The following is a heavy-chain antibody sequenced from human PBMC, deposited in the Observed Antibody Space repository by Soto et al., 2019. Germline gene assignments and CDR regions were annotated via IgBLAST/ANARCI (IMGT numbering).Heavy chain of an antibody. Sequence: GGSLRLSCAASGFTFSSYAMSWVRQAPGKGLEWVSAISGSGGSTYYADSVKGRFTISRDNSKNTLYLQMNSLRAEDTAVYYCAKDPREIDYSNYDYWGQGTLVTVSS. V-gene: IGHV3-23*01. D-gene: IGHD4-4*01. CDR2: ISGSGGST. J-gene: IGHJ4*02. CDR3: AKDPREIDYSNYDY. CDR1: GFTFSSYA.